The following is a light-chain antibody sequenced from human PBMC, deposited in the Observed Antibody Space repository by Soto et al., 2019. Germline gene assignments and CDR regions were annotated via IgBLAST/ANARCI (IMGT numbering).Light chain of an antibody. Sequence: QSVLTQPPSVSGAPGQRVTLSCTGSTSNVGAGYDVHWYQHLPGAAPKLLIYSNRNRPSGVPDRFSASKSGTSASLAITGLQAEDEADYFCQSYYNSLNGWVFCGGTKLTVL. CDR1: TSNVGAGYD. CDR2: SNR. J-gene: IGLJ3*02. V-gene: IGLV1-40*01. CDR3: QSYYNSLNGWV.